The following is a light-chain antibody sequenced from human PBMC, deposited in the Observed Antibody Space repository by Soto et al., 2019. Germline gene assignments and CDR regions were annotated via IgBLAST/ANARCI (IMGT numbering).Light chain of an antibody. CDR1: QSVGGN. J-gene: IGKJ1*01. V-gene: IGKV3-15*01. CDR3: QQYNNWPPWT. CDR2: AAS. Sequence: EIVMTQSPATLSVSPGERATLSCGASQSVGGNLAWYQQKPGQAPRLLIYAASTRATGIPARFSGSGSGTEFTLTISSLQSEDFAVYYCQQYNNWPPWTFGQGTKVEIK.